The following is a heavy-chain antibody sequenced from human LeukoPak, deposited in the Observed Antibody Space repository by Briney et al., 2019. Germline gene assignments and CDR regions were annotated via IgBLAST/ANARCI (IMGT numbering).Heavy chain of an antibody. V-gene: IGHV4-31*03. CDR2: IYYSGST. D-gene: IGHD2-2*01. Sequence: SETLSLTCTVSGGSISSGGYYWSWIRQYPGKGLEWIGYIYYSGSTYYNPSLKSRVTISVDTSKNQFSLKLSSVTAADTAVYYCARYGGYCSSTSCYLVNWFDPWGQGTLVTVSS. CDR3: ARYGGYCSSTSCYLVNWFDP. J-gene: IGHJ5*02. CDR1: GGSISSGGYY.